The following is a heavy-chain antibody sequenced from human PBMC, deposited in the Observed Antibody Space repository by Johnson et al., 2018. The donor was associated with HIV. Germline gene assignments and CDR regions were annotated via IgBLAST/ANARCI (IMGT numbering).Heavy chain of an antibody. V-gene: IGHV3-30*04. Sequence: QVQLVESGGGLIQPGGSLRLSCAASGFTFSSYAMHWVRKAPGTGLEWVAVISYDGSNKYYADSVKGRFTISRDNSKNTLYLQMNSLRVEDTAMYYCAKTPSMGADACEMWCQGTVVTISS. CDR2: ISYDGSNK. CDR1: GFTFSSYA. D-gene: IGHD3-16*01. J-gene: IGHJ3*02. CDR3: AKTPSMGADACEM.